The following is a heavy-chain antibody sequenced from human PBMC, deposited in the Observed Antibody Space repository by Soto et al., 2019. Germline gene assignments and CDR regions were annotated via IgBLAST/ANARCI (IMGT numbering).Heavy chain of an antibody. Sequence: SVKVSCKAAGYMCTSYGISSLRQAPGQGLEWMGWSSAHNDDTNYAQDLRGRVTMNTDRTTGTAYMELRSLRSDDTAVYYCAREPHGSGSFYRVWGQGSLVTVSS. CDR2: SSAHNDDT. V-gene: IGHV1-18*04. D-gene: IGHD3-10*01. CDR1: GYMCTSYG. CDR3: AREPHGSGSFYRV. J-gene: IGHJ4*02.